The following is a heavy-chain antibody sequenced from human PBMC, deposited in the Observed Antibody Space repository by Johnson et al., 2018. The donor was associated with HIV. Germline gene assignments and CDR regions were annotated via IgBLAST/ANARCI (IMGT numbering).Heavy chain of an antibody. CDR3: AKDGGRWSYSFDV. CDR1: GFTFRSNG. Sequence: QVQLVESGGGVVQPGRSLRLACVASGFTFRSNGMHWVRQAPGKGLEWVTFIQYDGSDKSYADSVKGRFTVSRDNSKNTLYLQMNSLRGEDTAMYYCAKDGGRWSYSFDVWGQGTMVSVSS. D-gene: IGHD3-16*01. V-gene: IGHV3-30*18. J-gene: IGHJ3*01. CDR2: IQYDGSDK.